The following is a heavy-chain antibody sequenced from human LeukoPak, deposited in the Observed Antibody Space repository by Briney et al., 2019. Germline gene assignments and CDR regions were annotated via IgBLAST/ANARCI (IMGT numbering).Heavy chain of an antibody. Sequence: PGGSLRLSCAASGFSFSSYGMHWVRQAPGKGLEWVAVMSYDGSKEYYADSVKGRFTISRDNSENTLYLQMNSLRAEDTAVYYCARRAATAILAFDYWGQGTLVTVSS. CDR2: MSYDGSKE. V-gene: IGHV3-30*03. J-gene: IGHJ4*02. D-gene: IGHD2-2*02. CDR3: ARRAATAILAFDY. CDR1: GFSFSSYG.